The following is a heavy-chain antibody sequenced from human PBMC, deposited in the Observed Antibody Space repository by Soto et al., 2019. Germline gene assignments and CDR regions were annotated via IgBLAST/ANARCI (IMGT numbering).Heavy chain of an antibody. J-gene: IGHJ5*02. CDR2: INPNSGNT. V-gene: IGHV1-8*01. CDR3: ARSPPRVEKNNYAGGWFDP. Sequence: QVQLVQSWAEVKKPGASVKVSCKASGYPFTKYDINWVRQATGQGLEWMGWINPNSGNTGYSQKFQGRVTMTRNTSISTAYMELSSLRFDDTAVYYCARSPPRVEKNNYAGGWFDPWGQGTLVTVSS. D-gene: IGHD4-4*01. CDR1: GYPFTKYD.